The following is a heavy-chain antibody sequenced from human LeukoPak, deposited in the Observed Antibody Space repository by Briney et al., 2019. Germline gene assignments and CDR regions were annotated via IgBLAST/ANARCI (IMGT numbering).Heavy chain of an antibody. V-gene: IGHV3-53*01. CDR1: GFTVSSND. J-gene: IGHJ4*02. Sequence: RPGGSLRLSCAASGFTVSSNDMSWVRQAPGKGLEWVSLLYRGGSTYYADSVKGRFTISRDNSENTVYLQMNGLRAEDTAVYYCARDHDYWGQGTLVTVSS. CDR3: ARDHDY. CDR2: LYRGGST.